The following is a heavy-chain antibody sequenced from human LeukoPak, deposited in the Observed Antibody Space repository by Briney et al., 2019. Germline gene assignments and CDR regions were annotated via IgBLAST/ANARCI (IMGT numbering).Heavy chain of an antibody. CDR2: IIPIFGTA. CDR3: ARSTVRYCSGGSCYDWFDP. Sequence: GASVKVSCKASGGTFSSYAISWVRQAPGQGLEWMGGIIPIFGTANYARKFQGRVTITADESTSTAYMELSSLRSEDTAVYYCARSTVRYCSGGSCYDWFDPWGQGTLVTVSS. CDR1: GGTFSSYA. V-gene: IGHV1-69*13. J-gene: IGHJ5*02. D-gene: IGHD2-15*01.